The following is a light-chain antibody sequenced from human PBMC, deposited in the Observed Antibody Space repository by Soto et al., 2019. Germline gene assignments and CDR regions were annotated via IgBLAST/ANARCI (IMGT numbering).Light chain of an antibody. CDR2: GNT. Sequence: QSVLTQPPSVSGAPGQRVTISCTGSSSNIGAGYDVHWYQQLPGTAPKHLIYGNTNRPSGVPDRFSGSKSGTSASLAITGLQAEDEADYYCQSYDSSLSGPSFVFGTGTKLTVL. V-gene: IGLV1-40*01. CDR1: SSNIGAGYD. CDR3: QSYDSSLSGPSFV. J-gene: IGLJ1*01.